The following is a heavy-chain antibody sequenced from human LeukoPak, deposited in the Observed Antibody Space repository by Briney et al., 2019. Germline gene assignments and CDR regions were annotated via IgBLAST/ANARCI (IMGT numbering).Heavy chain of an antibody. CDR2: IFSRSESI. CDR3: VRHGDTDSCLAN. J-gene: IGHJ4*02. D-gene: IGHD2-2*01. CDR1: GFTFGAYT. Sequence: GGSLRLSCAASGFTFGAYTMNWVRQAPGKGLEWVSCIFSRSESIFYADSVKGRFTISRDNAKNSLYLQMDSLRAEDTAVYYCVRHGDTDSCLANWGQGTLVTVSS. V-gene: IGHV3-21*01.